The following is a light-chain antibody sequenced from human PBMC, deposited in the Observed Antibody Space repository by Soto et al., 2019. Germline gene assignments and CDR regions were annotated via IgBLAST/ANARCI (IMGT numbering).Light chain of an antibody. V-gene: IGKV1-39*01. CDR1: QNIRTY. Sequence: DIQVTQSPSSLSASVGDRVTITCRASQNIRTYLTWYQQRPGKPPKLLIHTASTLQSGVPSRFSGSGSGTDFTLTISSLQHEDFATYYCQQTYSTLNSFGQGNKLEI. CDR2: TAS. J-gene: IGKJ2*03. CDR3: QQTYSTLNS.